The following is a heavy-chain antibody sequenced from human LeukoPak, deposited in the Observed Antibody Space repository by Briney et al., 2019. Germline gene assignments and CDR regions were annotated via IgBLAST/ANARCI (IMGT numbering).Heavy chain of an antibody. D-gene: IGHD6-6*01. V-gene: IGHV4-59*08. CDR2: IYYSGST. CDR3: ARLGRSSFFWREGNWFDP. J-gene: IGHJ5*02. CDR1: GGSISSYY. Sequence: PSETLSLTCTVSGGSISSYYWSWTRQPPGKGLEWIGYIYYSGSTNYNPSLKSRVTISVDTSKNQFSLKLSSVTAADTAVYYCARLGRSSFFWREGNWFDPWGQGTLVTVSS.